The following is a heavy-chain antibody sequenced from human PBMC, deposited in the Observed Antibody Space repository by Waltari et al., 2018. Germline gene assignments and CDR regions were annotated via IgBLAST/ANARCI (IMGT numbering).Heavy chain of an antibody. CDR2: ISGSCGST. D-gene: IGHD3-10*01. CDR1: GFTCSSYP. V-gene: IGHV3-23*04. CDR3: AKRGFYFDY. J-gene: IGHJ4*02. Sequence: EVQLVEAGGGLVQPGGSLRLSCAASGFTCSSYPMSWVRQAPGKGLEWVSAISGSCGSTYYADSVTGRFTISRDNSKNTLYLQMNSLRAEDTAVYYCAKRGFYFDYWGQGTLVTVSS.